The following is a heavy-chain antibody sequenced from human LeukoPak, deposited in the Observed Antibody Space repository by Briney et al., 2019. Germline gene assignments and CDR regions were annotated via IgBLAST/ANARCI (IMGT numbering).Heavy chain of an antibody. J-gene: IGHJ4*02. CDR3: ARELELRY. Sequence: SETLSLTCTVSGGSISSYYWSWIRQPPGKGLEWIGYIYYTGSTNYNPSLKSRVTISVDTSKNQFSLKLSSVTAADTAVYYCARELELRYWGQGTLVTVSS. CDR1: GGSISSYY. D-gene: IGHD1-7*01. V-gene: IGHV4-59*12. CDR2: IYYTGST.